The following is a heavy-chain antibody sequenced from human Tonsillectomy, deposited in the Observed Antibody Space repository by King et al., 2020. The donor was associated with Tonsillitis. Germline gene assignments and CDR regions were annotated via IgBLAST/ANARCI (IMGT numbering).Heavy chain of an antibody. CDR2: ISYDGSNK. CDR3: ARGSVVGATFGNYV. Sequence: VQLVESGGGVVQPGRSLRLSCAASGFSFSSYAMHWVRQAPGKGLEGVAVISYDGSNKYYADSVKGRFTISRENSKNTLYLQMNSLRAEDTAVYYCARGSVVGATFGNYVWGQGTLVTVSS. V-gene: IGHV3-30-3*01. D-gene: IGHD1-26*01. J-gene: IGHJ4*02. CDR1: GFSFSSYA.